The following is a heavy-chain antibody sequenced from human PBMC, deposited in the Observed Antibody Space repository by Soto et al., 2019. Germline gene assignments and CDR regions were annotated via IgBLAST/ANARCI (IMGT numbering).Heavy chain of an antibody. J-gene: IGHJ1*01. V-gene: IGHV4-4*02. CDR1: GVSFISSNW. CDR3: ARRSGVVGPIPLDH. D-gene: IGHD1-26*01. CDR2: IYHSGTT. Sequence: PSETLSLTCAVSGVSFISSNWWSWLRQSPEKGLEWIGEIYHSGTTNYNPSLKSRVSIFLDKSKNQFSLKLDSLTAADTAVYFCARRSGVVGPIPLDHWGPGILVTVSS.